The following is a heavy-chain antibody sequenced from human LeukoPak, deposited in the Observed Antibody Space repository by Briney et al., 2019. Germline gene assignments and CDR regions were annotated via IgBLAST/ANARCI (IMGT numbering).Heavy chain of an antibody. Sequence: GASVKVSCKASGYSFSGHYIHWVRQAPGQGLEWMGQINPNSAASHYAQKFQDRVTMTSDTPINMAYMELRSLRSDDTAVYYCARDFYGSRPGAFDYWGQGTLITVSS. CDR2: INPNSAAS. D-gene: IGHD3-10*01. CDR3: ARDFYGSRPGAFDY. J-gene: IGHJ4*02. CDR1: GYSFSGHY. V-gene: IGHV1-2*06.